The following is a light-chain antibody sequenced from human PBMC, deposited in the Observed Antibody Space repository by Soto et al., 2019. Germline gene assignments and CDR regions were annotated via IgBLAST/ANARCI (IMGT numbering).Light chain of an antibody. CDR3: QQYNNYWT. CDR2: KAS. J-gene: IGKJ1*01. V-gene: IGKV1-5*03. Sequence: IQMTQSPSTLSASAGDRVTITCRASESIRSWLAWYQQKPGKAPKLLIYKASTLESGVPSRFSGSGSGTEFTLTISSLQPDDFATYYCQQYNNYWTFGQGTKVEIK. CDR1: ESIRSW.